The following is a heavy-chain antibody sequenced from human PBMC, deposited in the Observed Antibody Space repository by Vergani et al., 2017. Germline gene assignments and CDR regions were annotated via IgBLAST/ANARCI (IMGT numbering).Heavy chain of an antibody. CDR2: IIPIFGTA. J-gene: IGHJ4*02. CDR3: ARDRPAPPGVGIWGFDY. Sequence: QVQLVQSGAEVKKPGSSVKVSCKASGGTFSSYAISWVRQAPGQGLEWMGGIIPIFGTANYAQRFQGRVTITADESTSTAYMERSSLRSEDTAVYYCARDRPAPPGVGIWGFDYWGQGTLVTVSS. V-gene: IGHV1-69*01. CDR1: GGTFSSYA. D-gene: IGHD2-8*01.